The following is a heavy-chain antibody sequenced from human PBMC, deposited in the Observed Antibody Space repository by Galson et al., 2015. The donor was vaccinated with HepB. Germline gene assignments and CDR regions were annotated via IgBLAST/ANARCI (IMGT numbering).Heavy chain of an antibody. D-gene: IGHD2/OR15-2a*01. CDR3: ARDRASMAYFYGLDV. Sequence: SVKVSCKASGYTFTSYGISWVRQAPGQGLEWMGWINPYNGKTKYSQNFQGRVTIIRDTSASTAYMELSSLRSEDTAVYYCARDRASMAYFYGLDVWGQGTTVTVSS. CDR2: INPYNGKT. V-gene: IGHV1-18*04. CDR1: GYTFTSYG. J-gene: IGHJ6*02.